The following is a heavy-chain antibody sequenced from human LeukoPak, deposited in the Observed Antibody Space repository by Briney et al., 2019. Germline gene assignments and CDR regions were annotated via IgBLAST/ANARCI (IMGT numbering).Heavy chain of an antibody. Sequence: PSETLSLTCTVSGGSISSGGYYWSWIRQPPGKGLEWIGEINHSGSTNYNPSLKSRVTISVDTSKNQFSLKLRSVTAADTAVYYCARRVPNNCLDYWGQGTLVTVSS. CDR1: GGSISSGGYY. D-gene: IGHD1-1*01. J-gene: IGHJ4*02. CDR2: INHSGST. CDR3: ARRVPNNCLDY. V-gene: IGHV4-61*08.